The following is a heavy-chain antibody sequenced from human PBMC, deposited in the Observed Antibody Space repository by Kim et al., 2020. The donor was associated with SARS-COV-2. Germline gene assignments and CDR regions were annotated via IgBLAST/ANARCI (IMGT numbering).Heavy chain of an antibody. CDR3: AKDMYYHSSGTTSRNYYGMDV. D-gene: IGHD3-10*01. V-gene: IGHV3-9*01. CDR2: ISWDSDKE. CDR1: GFTFNGYA. Sequence: GGSLRLSCAASGFTFNGYAMHWVRQAPGKGLEWVSGISWDSDKEGYAESVRGRFTISRDNAKHSLYLEMNSLTVEDTALYYCAKDMYYHSSGTTSRNYYGMDVWGQGITVIVSS. J-gene: IGHJ6*02.